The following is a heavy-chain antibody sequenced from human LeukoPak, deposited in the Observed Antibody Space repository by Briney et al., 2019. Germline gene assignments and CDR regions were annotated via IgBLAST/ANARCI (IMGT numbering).Heavy chain of an antibody. Sequence: GGSLRLSCAASGFTVSSNYMSWVRQAPGKGLEWVSVLYSDGRTYYADSVRGRFTISRDNSKNTLHLQMNSLRAEDTAVYYCARTTVVTDAFDIWGQGTMVTVSS. CDR3: ARTTVVTDAFDI. V-gene: IGHV3-53*01. J-gene: IGHJ3*02. CDR2: LYSDGRT. CDR1: GFTVSSNY. D-gene: IGHD4-23*01.